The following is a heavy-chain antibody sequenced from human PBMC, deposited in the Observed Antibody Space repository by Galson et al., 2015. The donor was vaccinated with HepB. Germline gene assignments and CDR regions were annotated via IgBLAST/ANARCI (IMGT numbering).Heavy chain of an antibody. CDR1: GFTFSSYW. Sequence: SLRLSCAASGFTFSSYWMHWVRQAPGKGLVWVSRINSDGSSTSYADSVKGRFTISRDNAKNTLYLQMNSLRAEDTAVYYCARDPGDGGIGWFGEFTDPAEDYYYYYGMDVWGQGTTVTVSS. J-gene: IGHJ6*02. CDR3: ARDPGDGGIGWFGEFTDPAEDYYYYYGMDV. V-gene: IGHV3-74*01. CDR2: INSDGSST. D-gene: IGHD3-10*01.